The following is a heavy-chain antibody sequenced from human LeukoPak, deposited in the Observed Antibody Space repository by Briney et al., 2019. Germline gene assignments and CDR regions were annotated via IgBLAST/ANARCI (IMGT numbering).Heavy chain of an antibody. J-gene: IGHJ4*02. D-gene: IGHD6-13*01. Sequence: SETLSLTCTVSGGSVSSSSYYWGWIRQPPGKGLEWIGSIYYSGSTYYNPSLKSRVTISVDTSKNQFSLKLSSVTAADTAVYYCARIAAAGQVDYWGQGTLVTVSS. V-gene: IGHV4-39*07. CDR1: GGSVSSSSYY. CDR3: ARIAAAGQVDY. CDR2: IYYSGST.